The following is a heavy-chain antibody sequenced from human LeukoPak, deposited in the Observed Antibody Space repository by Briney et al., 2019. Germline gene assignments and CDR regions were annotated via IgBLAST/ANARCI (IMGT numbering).Heavy chain of an antibody. D-gene: IGHD3-22*01. J-gene: IGHJ6*03. CDR2: IYYSGST. V-gene: IGHV4-39*01. CDR3: ARPASSGYWYYYYMDV. Sequence: PSETLSLTCTVSGGSISSSSYYWGWIRQPPGKGLEWIGSIYYSGSTYYNPSLKSRVTISVDTSKNQFSLKLSSVTAADTAVYYCARPASSGYWYYYYMDVWGKGTTVTISS. CDR1: GGSISSSSYY.